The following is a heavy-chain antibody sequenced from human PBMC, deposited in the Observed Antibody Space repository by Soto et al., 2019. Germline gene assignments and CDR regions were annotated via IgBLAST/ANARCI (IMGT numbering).Heavy chain of an antibody. V-gene: IGHV3-23*01. D-gene: IGHD2-2*01. Sequence: HPGGSLSLSCAASGFSFSTYAMSWVRQAPGKGLEWVSGISAGGGNTFYADSVRGRFTISRDNSKNTLYLQINSLRAEDTALYYCVKHSEYQLLSWFDPWGQGTLVTVSS. CDR2: ISAGGGNT. CDR1: GFSFSTYA. CDR3: VKHSEYQLLSWFDP. J-gene: IGHJ5*02.